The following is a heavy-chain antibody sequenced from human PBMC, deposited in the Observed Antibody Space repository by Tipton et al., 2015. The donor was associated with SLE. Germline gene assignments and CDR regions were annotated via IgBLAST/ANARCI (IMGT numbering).Heavy chain of an antibody. CDR2: IYDSEST. J-gene: IGHJ4*02. CDR3: ARVGDGTGYYYSLPRPSFDA. V-gene: IGHV4-59*11. CDR1: GSPITRHY. Sequence: TLSLTCTIPGSPITRHYWSWIRQPPGKGLEWIGYIYDSESTKFNPSLESRVTISLDLSNNQFSLRLTSVTAADTAVYYCARVGDGTGYYYSLPRPSFDAWGQGTLVTVSS. D-gene: IGHD3-22*01.